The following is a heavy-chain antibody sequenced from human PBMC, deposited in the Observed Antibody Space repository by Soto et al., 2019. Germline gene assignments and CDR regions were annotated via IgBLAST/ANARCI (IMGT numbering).Heavy chain of an antibody. CDR1: GYTFTSYG. CDR2: ISGYNGNT. CDR3: ARGTHYDFLPGPIYFDY. D-gene: IGHD3-9*01. V-gene: IGHV1-18*01. Sequence: QVPLVQSGAEVKKPGASVKVACEVSGYTFTSYGITWVRQAPGQGLEWMGWISGYNGNTKYPQKFQDRVTMTTDTATSPAYMELTTPRSDDPAVYYCARGTHYDFLPGPIYFDYFGQGTLVVVYS. J-gene: IGHJ4*02.